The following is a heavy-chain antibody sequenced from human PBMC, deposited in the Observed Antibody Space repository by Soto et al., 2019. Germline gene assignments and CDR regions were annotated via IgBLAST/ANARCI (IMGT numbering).Heavy chain of an antibody. V-gene: IGHV4-59*01. J-gene: IGHJ4*02. Sequence: SETLSLTCTVSGDSINTYYWSWIRQPPGKGLEWIGYIYYSGSTNYNPSLKSRVTLSVDTSKNQFSLKLTSVTAADTAVYYCAAAYDYWGQGTLVTVSS. CDR1: GDSINTYY. CDR3: AAAYDY. CDR2: IYYSGST. D-gene: IGHD2-15*01.